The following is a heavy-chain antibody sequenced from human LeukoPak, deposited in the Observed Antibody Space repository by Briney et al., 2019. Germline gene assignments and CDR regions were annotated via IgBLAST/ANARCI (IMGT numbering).Heavy chain of an antibody. Sequence: GGSLRLSCAASGFTFKSFVMGWVRQAPGRGLEWVSYISKRSGHIYHTDSVEGRFTTSRDNANDSVYLQMNNLRVEDTAIYFCARFDGGFDSWGQGTLVT. J-gene: IGHJ4*02. CDR3: ARFDGGFDS. CDR2: ISKRSGHI. CDR1: GFTFKSFV. D-gene: IGHD3-9*01. V-gene: IGHV3-21*05.